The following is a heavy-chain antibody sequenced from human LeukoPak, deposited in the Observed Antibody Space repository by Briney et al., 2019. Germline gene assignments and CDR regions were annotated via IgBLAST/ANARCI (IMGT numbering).Heavy chain of an antibody. D-gene: IGHD6-13*01. CDR1: GGSISSGSYY. CDR2: IYTSGST. Sequence: SETLSLTCTVSGGSISSGSYYWSWIRQPAGKGLEWIGRIYTSGSTNYNPSLKSRVTISVDTSKNQFSLKLSSVTAADTAVYYCARDGDSSSWFFAFDIWGQGTMVTVSS. CDR3: ARDGDSSSWFFAFDI. V-gene: IGHV4-61*02. J-gene: IGHJ3*02.